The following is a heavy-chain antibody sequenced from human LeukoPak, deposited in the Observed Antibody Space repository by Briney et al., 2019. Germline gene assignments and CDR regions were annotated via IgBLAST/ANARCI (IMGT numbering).Heavy chain of an antibody. J-gene: IGHJ4*02. CDR3: ARASRWGYCSSTSCLSRIFDY. Sequence: ASVKVSCKASGYTFTSYGISWVRQAPGQGLEWMGLISDYNGNTNYAQKLQGRVTMTTDTSTSTAYMELRSLRSDDTAVYYCARASRWGYCSSTSCLSRIFDYWGQGTLVTVSS. V-gene: IGHV1-18*01. CDR2: ISDYNGNT. D-gene: IGHD2-2*01. CDR1: GYTFTSYG.